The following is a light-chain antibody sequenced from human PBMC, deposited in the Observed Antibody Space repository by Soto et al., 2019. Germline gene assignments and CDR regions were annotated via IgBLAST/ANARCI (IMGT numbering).Light chain of an antibody. CDR3: QQYNNWPWT. CDR1: QSVSSN. J-gene: IGKJ1*01. V-gene: IGKV3-15*01. Sequence: EIVMTPSPATLSVSPGARATLSRRASQSVSSNLAWYQQKPGQAPRLLMYGASTRATGIPARFSGSGSGTEFTLTISTLQSEDFAVYYCQQYNNWPWTFGQGTKVDIK. CDR2: GAS.